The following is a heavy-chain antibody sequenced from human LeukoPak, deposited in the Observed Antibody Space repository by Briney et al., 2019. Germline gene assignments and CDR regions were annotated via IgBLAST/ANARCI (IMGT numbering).Heavy chain of an antibody. CDR2: ISSSSSYI. CDR1: GFTFSGCA. J-gene: IGHJ4*02. Sequence: GGSLRLSCAASGFTFSGCAMSWVRQAPGKGLEWVSSISSSSSYIYYADSVKGRFTISRDNAKNSLYLQMNSLRAEDTAVYYCARGPAYCGGDCYSVYWGQGTLVTVSS. D-gene: IGHD2-21*02. CDR3: ARGPAYCGGDCYSVY. V-gene: IGHV3-21*01.